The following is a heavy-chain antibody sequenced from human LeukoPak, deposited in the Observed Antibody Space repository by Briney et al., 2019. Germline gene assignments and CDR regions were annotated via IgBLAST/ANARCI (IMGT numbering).Heavy chain of an antibody. Sequence: SETLSLTCTVSGGSISSSSYYWGWIRQPPGKGLEWIGSIYYSGSTYYNPSLKGRVTISVDTSKNQFSLKLSSVTAADTAVYYCARDSGSYDYWGQGTLVTVSS. CDR1: GGSISSSSYY. D-gene: IGHD1-26*01. J-gene: IGHJ4*02. CDR2: IYYSGST. V-gene: IGHV4-39*07. CDR3: ARDSGSYDY.